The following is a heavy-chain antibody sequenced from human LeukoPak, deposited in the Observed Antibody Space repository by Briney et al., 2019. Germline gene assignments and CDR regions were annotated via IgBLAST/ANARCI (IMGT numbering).Heavy chain of an antibody. D-gene: IGHD6-19*01. Sequence: GASVKVSCKASGYTFTGYYMHWVRQAPGQGLEWMGWINPNSGGTNYAQKSQGRVTMTRDTSISTAYMELSRLRSDDTAVYYCARGGAVALGGNDYWGQGTLVTVSS. CDR1: GYTFTGYY. J-gene: IGHJ4*02. CDR2: INPNSGGT. V-gene: IGHV1-2*02. CDR3: ARGGAVALGGNDY.